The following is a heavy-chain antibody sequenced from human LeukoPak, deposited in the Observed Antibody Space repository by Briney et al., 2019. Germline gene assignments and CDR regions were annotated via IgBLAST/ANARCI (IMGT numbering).Heavy chain of an antibody. CDR1: GGTFSSYA. CDR3: ARCHVDDSSGYYDWHFDL. Sequence: ASVKVPCKASGGTFSSYAISWVRQAPGQGLEWMGGIIPIFGTANYAQKFQGRVTITADESTSTAYMELSSLRSEDTAVYYCARCHVDDSSGYYDWHFDLWGRGTLVTVSS. D-gene: IGHD3-22*01. CDR2: IIPIFGTA. V-gene: IGHV1-69*13. J-gene: IGHJ2*01.